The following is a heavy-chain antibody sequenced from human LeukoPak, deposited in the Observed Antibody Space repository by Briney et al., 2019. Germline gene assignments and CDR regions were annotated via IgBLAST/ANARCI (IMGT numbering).Heavy chain of an antibody. CDR3: ARHGYYYDSSGYYWPYYYYGMDV. J-gene: IGHJ6*02. CDR1: GGSISSYY. V-gene: IGHV4-59*08. Sequence: SETLSLTCTVSGGSISSYYWSWIRQPPGKGLEWIGYVYYSGSTTYNPSLKSRITISVDTSKNQFSLKLSSVTAADTAAYYCARHGYYYDSSGYYWPYYYYGMDVWGQGTTVTVSS. D-gene: IGHD3-22*01. CDR2: VYYSGST.